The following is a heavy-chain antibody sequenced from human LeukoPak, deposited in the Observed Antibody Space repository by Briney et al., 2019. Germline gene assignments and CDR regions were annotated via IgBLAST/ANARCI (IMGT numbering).Heavy chain of an antibody. D-gene: IGHD5-18*01. CDR3: ATYVEAPMVDAFDI. J-gene: IGHJ3*02. Sequence: SETLSLTCAVSGYSISSGYYWGWIRQPPGKGLEWIGSIYHSGSTYYNPSLKSRVTVSLATSKNQFSLRLTSVTAADTAVYYCATYVEAPMVDAFDIWGQGTVVTVSS. V-gene: IGHV4-38-2*01. CDR2: IYHSGST. CDR1: GYSISSGYY.